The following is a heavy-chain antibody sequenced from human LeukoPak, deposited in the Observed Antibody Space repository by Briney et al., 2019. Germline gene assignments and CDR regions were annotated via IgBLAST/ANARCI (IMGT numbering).Heavy chain of an antibody. CDR3: ARQAYRSGFYYFDC. CDR2: IYYSGST. J-gene: IGHJ4*02. D-gene: IGHD6-19*01. CDR1: GGSISSYY. V-gene: IGHV4-59*08. Sequence: NPSETLSLTCTVSGGSISSYYWSWIRQPPGKGLEWIGYIYYSGSTNYNPSLNSRVTISVDTSKNQFSLRLSSVTAGDTAVYYCARQAYRSGFYYFDCSGARTLVTVSS.